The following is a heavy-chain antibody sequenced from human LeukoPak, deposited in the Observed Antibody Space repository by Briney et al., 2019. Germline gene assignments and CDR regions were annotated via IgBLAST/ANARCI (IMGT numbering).Heavy chain of an antibody. D-gene: IGHD3-16*01. CDR2: IKQDGSEK. J-gene: IGHJ4*02. Sequence: GGSLRLSCAASGFTFSSFWMRWVRQAPGKGLEWVASIKQDGSEKYYVESVKGRFTISRDNAKRSLDLQMNSLRAEDTAVYYCARGGGNGDYWGQGTLVTVSS. CDR1: GFTFSSFW. CDR3: ARGGGNGDY. V-gene: IGHV3-7*01.